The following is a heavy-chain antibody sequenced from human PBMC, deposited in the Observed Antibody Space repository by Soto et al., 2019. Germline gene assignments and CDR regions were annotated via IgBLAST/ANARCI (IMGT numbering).Heavy chain of an antibody. D-gene: IGHD3-10*01. CDR1: GYTFTSYA. V-gene: IGHV1-3*01. CDR3: ARGQDYYYYYGMDV. J-gene: IGHJ6*02. CDR2: INAGNGNT. Sequence: ASVKVSCKASGYTFTSYAMHWVRQAPGQRLEWMGWINAGNGNTKYSQKFQGRVTITRDTSASTAYMELSSLRSGDTAVYYCARGQDYYYYYGMDVWGQGTTVTVSS.